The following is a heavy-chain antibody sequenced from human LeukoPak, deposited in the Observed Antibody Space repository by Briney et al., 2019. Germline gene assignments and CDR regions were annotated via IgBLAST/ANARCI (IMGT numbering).Heavy chain of an antibody. D-gene: IGHD3-3*01. CDR2: ISYDGSNK. J-gene: IGHJ4*02. CDR1: GFTFSSYA. CDR3: ARDRGDYDFWSGKEFDY. Sequence: GGSLRLSCAASGFTFSSYAMHWVRQAPDKGLEWVAVISYDGSNKYYADSVKGRFTISRDNSKNTLYLQMNSLRAEDTAVYYCARDRGDYDFWSGKEFDYWGRGTLVTVSS. V-gene: IGHV3-30-3*01.